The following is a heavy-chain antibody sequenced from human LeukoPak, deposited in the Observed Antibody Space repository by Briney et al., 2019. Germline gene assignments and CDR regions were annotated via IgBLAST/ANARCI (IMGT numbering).Heavy chain of an antibody. CDR2: ISSSSSYI. CDR3: ARAYSSTWSLGY. CDR1: GFTFSTYS. Sequence: GGSLRLSCAASGFTFSTYSTNWVRQAPGKGLEWVSSISSSSSYIYYADSVKGRFTISRDNAKNSLYLQMNSLRAEDTAVYYCARAYSSTWSLGYWGQGTLVTVSS. J-gene: IGHJ4*02. D-gene: IGHD6-13*01. V-gene: IGHV3-21*01.